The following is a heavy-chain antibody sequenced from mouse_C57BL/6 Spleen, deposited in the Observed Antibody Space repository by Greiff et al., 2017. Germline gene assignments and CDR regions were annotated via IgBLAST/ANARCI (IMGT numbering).Heavy chain of an antibody. D-gene: IGHD1-1*01. CDR2: ISSGSSTI. CDR1: GFTFSDYG. Sequence: DVMLVESGGGLVKPGGSLKLSCAASGFTFSDYGMHWVRQAPEKGLEWVAYISSGSSTINYADTVKGRFTISRDTAKNPLFLQMTSLRSEDTTMYYCAMRGYGSSYEGFAYWGQGTLVTVSA. J-gene: IGHJ3*01. V-gene: IGHV5-17*01. CDR3: AMRGYGSSYEGFAY.